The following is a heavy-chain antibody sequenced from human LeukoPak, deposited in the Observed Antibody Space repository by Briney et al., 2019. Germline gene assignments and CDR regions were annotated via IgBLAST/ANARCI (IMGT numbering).Heavy chain of an antibody. CDR1: GYTSSSYG. CDR2: IPYDGRNK. J-gene: IGHJ4*02. Sequence: QAGGSPRLSCAASGYTSSSYGMHWVRQAPGKGLEWVAVIPYDGRNKNYADFVKGRFTISRDNSKNTLYLQMNSLRVEDTAVYYCARDRPADYWGQGALVTVSS. V-gene: IGHV3-30*03. CDR3: ARDRPADY.